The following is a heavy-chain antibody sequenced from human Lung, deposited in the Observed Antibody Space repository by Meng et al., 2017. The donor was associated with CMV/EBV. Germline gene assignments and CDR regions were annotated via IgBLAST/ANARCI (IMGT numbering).Heavy chain of an antibody. V-gene: IGHV3-30*02. CDR3: AKDDLAAAGTESFLSHAH. Sequence: GESXKISXAASGFTFSSYAMHWVRQAPGKGLEWVAFIRYDGSNKYYADSVKGRFTISRDNSKNTLYLQMNSLRAEDTAVYYCAKDDLAAAGTESFLSHAHWGQGTLVTVSS. CDR1: GFTFSSYA. D-gene: IGHD6-13*01. J-gene: IGHJ4*02. CDR2: IRYDGSNK.